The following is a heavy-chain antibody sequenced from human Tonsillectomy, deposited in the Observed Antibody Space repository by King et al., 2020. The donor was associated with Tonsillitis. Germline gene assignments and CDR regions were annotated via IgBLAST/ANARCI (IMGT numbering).Heavy chain of an antibody. CDR3: AKDHQRELRRRFNWFDP. J-gene: IGHJ5*02. CDR1: GFTFSSYA. V-gene: IGHV3-23*04. D-gene: IGHD1-1*01. Sequence: VQLVESGGGLVQPGGSLRLSCAASGFTFSSYAMSWVRQAPGKGLEWVSAISGSGGSTYYADSVKGRFTISRDNSKNTLYLQMNSLRAEDTAVYYCAKDHQRELRRRFNWFDPWGQGTLVTVSS. CDR2: ISGSGGST.